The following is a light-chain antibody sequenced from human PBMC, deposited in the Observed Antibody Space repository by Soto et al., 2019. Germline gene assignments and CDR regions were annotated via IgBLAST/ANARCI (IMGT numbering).Light chain of an antibody. CDR1: QSISSSY. CDR2: GAS. J-gene: IGKJ1*01. CDR3: QQYGSSPWT. V-gene: IGKV3-20*01. Sequence: EIVLTQSPGTLSLSPGERATLSCRASQSISSSYLAWYQQKPGQAPRLLVSGASSRATGIPDRFSGSGSGTDFTLTISRLEPEDFAVYFCQQYGSSPWTFGQGTKVEIK.